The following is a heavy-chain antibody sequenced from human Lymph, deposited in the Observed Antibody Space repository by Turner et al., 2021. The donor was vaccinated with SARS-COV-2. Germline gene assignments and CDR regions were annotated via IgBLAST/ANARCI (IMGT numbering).Heavy chain of an antibody. CDR3: ARDRTSYGDYWAGYYYGMDV. Sequence: QVQLQESGPGLVKPSETPSLTCTASGGPFSGFYWSWIRQPPGKGLEWIWYIYYSGSIKYNPSLKSRVTISVDTSKNQFSLKLSSVTAADTAVYYCARDRTSYGDYWAGYYYGMDVWGQGTTVTVSS. D-gene: IGHD4-17*01. J-gene: IGHJ6*02. V-gene: IGHV4-59*01. CDR1: GGPFSGFY. CDR2: IYYSGSI.